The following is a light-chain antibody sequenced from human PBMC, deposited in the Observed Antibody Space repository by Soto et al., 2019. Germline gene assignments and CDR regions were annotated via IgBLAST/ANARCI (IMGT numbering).Light chain of an antibody. CDR3: SSYTTSSTRV. CDR2: DVS. Sequence: QSALTQPASVSGSPGQSITISCTGTSSDVGDYNYVSWYQQYPGKAPKLIIYDVSNRPSGVSTRFSGSKSGNTASLTISGLQAEDEADYYCSSYTTSSTRVFGPGTKLTVL. V-gene: IGLV2-14*03. CDR1: SSDVGDYNY. J-gene: IGLJ1*01.